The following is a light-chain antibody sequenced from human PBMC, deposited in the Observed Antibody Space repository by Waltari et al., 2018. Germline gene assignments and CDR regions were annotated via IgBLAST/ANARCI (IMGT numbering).Light chain of an antibody. J-gene: IGKJ2*01. V-gene: IGKV4-1*01. CDR2: WAS. CDR3: QHYSNTPYT. CDR1: QSLLYRPHKKNY. Sequence: DIVMTQSPDSLAVSLGERATIHCKSSQSLLYRPHKKNYLAWYQQKPGQPPKRLIYWASTRESGVPARFSGSGSGTEFTLTISSLQAEDVAVYFCQHYSNTPYTFGQGTKLEIK.